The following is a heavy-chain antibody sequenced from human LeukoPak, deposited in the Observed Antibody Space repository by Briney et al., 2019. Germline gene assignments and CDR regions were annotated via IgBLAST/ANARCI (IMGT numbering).Heavy chain of an antibody. CDR1: GGSFSGYY. CDR2: INHSGST. J-gene: IGHJ4*02. CDR3: ASGTSRVTNDY. Sequence: SETLSLTCAVYGGSFSGYYWSWIRQPPGKGLEWIGEINHSGSTNYNPSLKSRVTISVDTSKNQFSLKLSSVTAADTAVYYCASGTSRVTNDYCGQGTLVTVSS. V-gene: IGHV4-34*01. D-gene: IGHD4-17*01.